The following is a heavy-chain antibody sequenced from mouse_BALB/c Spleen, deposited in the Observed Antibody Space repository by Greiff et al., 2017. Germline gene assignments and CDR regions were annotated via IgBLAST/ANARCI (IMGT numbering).Heavy chain of an antibody. D-gene: IGHD1-3*01. CDR1: GYTFTSYW. CDR2: INPSNGRT. J-gene: IGHJ2*01. Sequence: QVQLKQPGAELVKPGASVKLSCKASGYTFTSYWMHWVKQRPGQGLEWIGEINPSNGRTNYNEKFKSKATLTVDKSSSTAYMQLSSLTSEDSAVYYCAREWGCFDYWGQGTTLTVSS. CDR3: AREWGCFDY. V-gene: IGHV1S81*02.